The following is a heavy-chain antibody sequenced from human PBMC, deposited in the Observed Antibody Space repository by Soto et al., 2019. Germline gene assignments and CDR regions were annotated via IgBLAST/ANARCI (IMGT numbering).Heavy chain of an antibody. Sequence: QVQLVQSGAEVTKPGASVKVSCKESGYTFTNHYMHWVRQAPGQGLAWMGVIRPSGDSTSYSQKCQARVTVTRDTSTSTVYMELSSLRSDDTAVYYCSRNLRVGPTSPGMDVWGQGTTVTVSS. CDR2: IRPSGDST. V-gene: IGHV1-46*01. J-gene: IGHJ6*02. CDR3: SRNLRVGPTSPGMDV. CDR1: GYTFTNHY. D-gene: IGHD1-26*01.